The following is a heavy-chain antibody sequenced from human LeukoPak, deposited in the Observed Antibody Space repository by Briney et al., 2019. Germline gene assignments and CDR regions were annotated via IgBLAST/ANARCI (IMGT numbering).Heavy chain of an antibody. CDR2: ISAYNGNT. CDR1: GYTFTSYG. Sequence: SVKVSCKASGYTFTSYGISWVRQAPGQGLEWMGWISAYNGNTNYAQKLQGRVTMTTDTSTSTAYMELRSLRSDDTAVYYCASWRYSSSRYDAFDIWGQGTMVTVSS. CDR3: ASWRYSSSRYDAFDI. D-gene: IGHD6-13*01. J-gene: IGHJ3*02. V-gene: IGHV1-18*01.